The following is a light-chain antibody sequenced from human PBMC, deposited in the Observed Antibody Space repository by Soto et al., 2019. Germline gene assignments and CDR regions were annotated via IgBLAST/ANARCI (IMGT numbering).Light chain of an antibody. V-gene: IGLV4-60*02. CDR1: SGHSSYI. CDR2: LEGSGSY. Sequence: QPVLTQSSSASASLGSSVKLNCTLSSGHSSYIIAWHQQQPGKAPRYLMKLEGSGSYNKGSGVPDRFSGSSAGADRYLTISNLQFEDEADYYCETWDSNTRVLGGGTKLTVL. J-gene: IGLJ3*02. CDR3: ETWDSNTRV.